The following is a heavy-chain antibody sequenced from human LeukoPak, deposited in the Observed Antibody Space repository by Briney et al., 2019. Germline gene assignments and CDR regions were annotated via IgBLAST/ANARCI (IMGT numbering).Heavy chain of an antibody. CDR1: GFTFSSYA. V-gene: IGHV3-30*04. CDR3: AREGSYYGSGSYSGYGMDV. CDR2: ISYDGSNK. Sequence: GRSLRLSCAASGFTFSSYAMHWVRQAPRTGLEWVAVISYDGSNKYYADSVKGRFTISSDNSKNTLYLQMNSLRAEDTAVYYYAREGSYYGSGSYSGYGMDVWGQGTTVTVSS. J-gene: IGHJ6*02. D-gene: IGHD3-10*01.